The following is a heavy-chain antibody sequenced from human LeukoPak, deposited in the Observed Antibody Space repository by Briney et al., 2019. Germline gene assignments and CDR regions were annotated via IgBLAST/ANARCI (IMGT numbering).Heavy chain of an antibody. CDR3: ARDYVWGSDRYTDY. Sequence: GGSLRLSCAASGFTFSNYAMSWVRQAPGKGLEWVSVISASSTTTYYADSVKGRFTISRDNSKNTLYLQMNSLRAEDTAVYYCARDYVWGSDRYTDYWGQGTLVTVSS. J-gene: IGHJ4*02. D-gene: IGHD3-16*02. CDR1: GFTFSNYA. CDR2: ISASSTTT. V-gene: IGHV3-23*01.